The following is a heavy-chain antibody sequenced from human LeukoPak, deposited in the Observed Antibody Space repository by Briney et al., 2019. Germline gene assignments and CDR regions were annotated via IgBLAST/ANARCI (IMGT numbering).Heavy chain of an antibody. Sequence: GGSLRLSCVASGFTFSSYWMHWVRQDPRKGLVWVSQINGDGRNINYADSVRGRFTISRDNAKNTLYLQMNTLRVEDTAVYYCTRDRGRDVVVPAAIRFNWFDPWGQGTLVTVSS. CDR1: GFTFSSYW. CDR3: TRDRGRDVVVPAAIRFNWFDP. J-gene: IGHJ5*02. D-gene: IGHD2-2*02. CDR2: INGDGRNI. V-gene: IGHV3-74*01.